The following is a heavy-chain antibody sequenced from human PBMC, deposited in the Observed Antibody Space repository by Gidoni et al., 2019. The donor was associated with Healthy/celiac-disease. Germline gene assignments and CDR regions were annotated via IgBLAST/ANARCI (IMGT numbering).Heavy chain of an antibody. V-gene: IGHV3-23*01. J-gene: IGHJ4*02. CDR2: ISGSGGST. CDR1: GFPFSSYA. CDR3: AKDIVVVPAAKGSGFDY. D-gene: IGHD2-2*01. Sequence: EVQLLESGGGLVQPGGSLRLSCAASGFPFSSYAMSWVRQAPGKGLEWVSAISGSGGSTYYADSVKGRFTISRDNSKNTLYLQMNSLRAEDTAVYYCAKDIVVVPAAKGSGFDYWGQGTLVTVSS.